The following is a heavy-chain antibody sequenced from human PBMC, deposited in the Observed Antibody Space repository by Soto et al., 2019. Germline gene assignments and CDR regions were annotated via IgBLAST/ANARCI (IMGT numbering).Heavy chain of an antibody. D-gene: IGHD3-3*01. V-gene: IGHV3-30*18. CDR3: AKVRFLEWLSIYYFDY. Sequence: GGSLRLSCAASGFTFSSYGMHWVRQAPGKGLEWVAVISYDGSNKYYADSVKGRFTISRDNSKNTLYLQMNSLRAEDTAVYYCAKVRFLEWLSIYYFDYWGQGTLVTVSS. CDR1: GFTFSSYG. CDR2: ISYDGSNK. J-gene: IGHJ4*02.